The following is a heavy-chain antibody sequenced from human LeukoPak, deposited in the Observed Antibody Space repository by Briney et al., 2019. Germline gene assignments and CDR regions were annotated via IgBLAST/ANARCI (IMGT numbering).Heavy chain of an antibody. D-gene: IGHD3-22*01. Sequence: GGSLRLSCAASGFTFSSYEMNWVRQAPGKGLEWVSYISSSGSTIYYADSVKGRFTISRDNSENTLYLQMNSLRAEDTAVYYCAKAAPGSGYYLFDYWGQGTLVTVSS. CDR2: ISSSGSTI. V-gene: IGHV3-48*03. CDR3: AKAAPGSGYYLFDY. J-gene: IGHJ4*02. CDR1: GFTFSSYE.